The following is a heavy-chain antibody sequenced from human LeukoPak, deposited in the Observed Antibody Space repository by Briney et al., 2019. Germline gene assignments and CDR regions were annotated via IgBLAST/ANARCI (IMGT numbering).Heavy chain of an antibody. Sequence: PGGSLRLSCAASGFTFSSYSMNWVRQAPGKGLEWVSYISSSSSTIYYADSVKGRFTISRDNAKNSLYLQMNSLRAEDTAVYYCAKDGVAGKIMYYFDYWGQGTLVTVSS. J-gene: IGHJ4*02. D-gene: IGHD6-19*01. CDR2: ISSSSSTI. CDR3: AKDGVAGKIMYYFDY. V-gene: IGHV3-48*01. CDR1: GFTFSSYS.